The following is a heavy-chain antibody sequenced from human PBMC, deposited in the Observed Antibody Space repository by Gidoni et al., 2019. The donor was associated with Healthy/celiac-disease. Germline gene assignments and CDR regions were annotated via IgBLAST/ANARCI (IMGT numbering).Heavy chain of an antibody. CDR3: AREGLVVPAAIGPAYYYGMDV. D-gene: IGHD2-2*02. J-gene: IGHJ6*02. V-gene: IGHV3-11*01. CDR2: ISSSGSTI. Sequence: QVQLVESGGGLVKPGGSLRLSCAASGFTFSDYYMSWIRQAPGKGLEWVSYISSSGSTIYYADSVKGRFTISRDNAKNSLYLQMNSLRAEDTAVYYCAREGLVVPAAIGPAYYYGMDVWGQGTTVTVSS. CDR1: GFTFSDYY.